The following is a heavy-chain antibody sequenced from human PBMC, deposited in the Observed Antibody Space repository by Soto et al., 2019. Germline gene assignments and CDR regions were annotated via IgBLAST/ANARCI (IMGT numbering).Heavy chain of an antibody. CDR3: VFLGGFPAVTSRYYYYYYMDV. V-gene: IGHV4-61*01. Sequence: SETLSLTCTVSGGSVSSGSYYWSWIRQPPGKGLEWIGYIYYSGSTNYNPSLKSRVTISVDTSKNQFSLKLSSVTAADTAVYYCVFLGGFPAVTSRYYYYYYMDVWGKGTTVTVSS. J-gene: IGHJ6*03. CDR2: IYYSGST. D-gene: IGHD4-17*01. CDR1: GGSVSSGSYY.